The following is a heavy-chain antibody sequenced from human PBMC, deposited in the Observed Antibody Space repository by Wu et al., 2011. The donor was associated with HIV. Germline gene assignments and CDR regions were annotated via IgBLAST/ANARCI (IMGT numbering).Heavy chain of an antibody. J-gene: IGHJ6*02. Sequence: WVRQAPGQGLSGWDGSALSMVTQGIAQKFQGRATMTTDTSTNTAYMELRSLRSDDTAVYYCARDPFSPLGDSSGYYYNGMDVWGQGTTVTVSS. CDR3: ARDPFSPLGDSSGYYYNGMDV. D-gene: IGHD3-22*01. V-gene: IGHV1-18*01. CDR2: SALSMVT.